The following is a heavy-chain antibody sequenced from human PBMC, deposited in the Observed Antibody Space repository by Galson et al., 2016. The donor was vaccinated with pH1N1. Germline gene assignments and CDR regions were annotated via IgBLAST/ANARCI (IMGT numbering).Heavy chain of an antibody. V-gene: IGHV1-46*01. Sequence: SVKVSCKASGYTFSSFYMRWVRQAPRQGHEWMGIIDPSGVTTIYAQKFQGRVTLTRDTSTRTVYMELTSLRSEDTAVYYCARDAGSYYGYFDYWGQGTLVTLSS. CDR3: ARDAGSYYGYFDY. D-gene: IGHD3-10*01. CDR2: IDPSGVTT. CDR1: GYTFSSFY. J-gene: IGHJ4*02.